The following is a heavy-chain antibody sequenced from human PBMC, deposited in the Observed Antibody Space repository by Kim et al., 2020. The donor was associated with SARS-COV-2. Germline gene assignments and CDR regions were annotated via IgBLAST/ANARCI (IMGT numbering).Heavy chain of an antibody. Sequence: SETLSLTCAVSGGSISSGGYSWSWIRQPPGKGLEWIGYIYHSGSTYYNPSLQSRVTISVDRSKNQFSLKLSSVTAADTAVYYCAREGYDILSRGWFDPWGQGALVTVSS. CDR2: IYHSGST. CDR1: GGSISSGGYS. D-gene: IGHD3-9*01. J-gene: IGHJ5*02. CDR3: AREGYDILSRGWFDP. V-gene: IGHV4-30-2*01.